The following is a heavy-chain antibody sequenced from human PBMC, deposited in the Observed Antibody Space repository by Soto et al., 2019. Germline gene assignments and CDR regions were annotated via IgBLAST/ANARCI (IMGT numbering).Heavy chain of an antibody. J-gene: IGHJ4*02. CDR3: ARDDSGYFDY. Sequence: ASVKVSCKASGYTFTSYGISWVRQAPGQGHERMIRISAYNGNTNYAQKIHGRVTMTTDTSTSTAYMELRSLRFEDTAVYYCARDDSGYFDYWGQGTLVTVSS. CDR1: GYTFTSYG. CDR2: ISAYNGNT. V-gene: IGHV1-18*01. D-gene: IGHD1-26*01.